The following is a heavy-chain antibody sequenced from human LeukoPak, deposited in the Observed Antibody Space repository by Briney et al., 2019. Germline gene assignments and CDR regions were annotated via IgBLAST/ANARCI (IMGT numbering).Heavy chain of an antibody. CDR3: ARDHCSGGSCYTFDY. CDR1: GGTFSSYA. CDR2: IIPIFGTA. J-gene: IGHJ4*02. Sequence: GASVKVSCXASGGTFSSYAISWVRQAPGQGLEWMGGIIPIFGTANYAQKFQGRVTITTDESTSTAYMELSSLRSEDTAVYYCARDHCSGGSCYTFDYWGQGTLVTVSS. V-gene: IGHV1-69*05. D-gene: IGHD2-15*01.